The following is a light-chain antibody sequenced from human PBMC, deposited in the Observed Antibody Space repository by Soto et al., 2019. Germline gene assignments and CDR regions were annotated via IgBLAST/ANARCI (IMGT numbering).Light chain of an antibody. CDR3: QQSYITPPA. V-gene: IGKV1-39*01. CDR2: AAS. Sequence: DVQMTQSPSSLSASVGDRVTITCRASQSISNYLNWYQQKPGKAPKLLIYAASSSQSGAPSRFSGGGSETDVTLTSTSLQPEDFATYSCQQSYITPPAFGPGTKVDI. CDR1: QSISNY. J-gene: IGKJ3*01.